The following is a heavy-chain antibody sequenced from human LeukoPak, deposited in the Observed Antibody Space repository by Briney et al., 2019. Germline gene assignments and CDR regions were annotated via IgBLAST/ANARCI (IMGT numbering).Heavy chain of an antibody. CDR3: ARPANSWELLRFDY. Sequence: GGSLRLPCAASGFTFSDYYMSWIRQAPGKGLEWVSYISSSGSTIYYADSVKGRFTISRDNAKNSLYLQMNILRAEDTAVYYCARPANSWELLRFDYWGQGTLVTVSS. CDR1: GFTFSDYY. D-gene: IGHD1-26*01. V-gene: IGHV3-11*04. CDR2: ISSSGSTI. J-gene: IGHJ4*02.